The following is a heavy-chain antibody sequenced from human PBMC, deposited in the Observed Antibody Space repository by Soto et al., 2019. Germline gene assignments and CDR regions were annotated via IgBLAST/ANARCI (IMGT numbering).Heavy chain of an antibody. V-gene: IGHV1-58*01. CDR2: IVVGSGNT. CDR1: GFTFTSSA. Sequence: SLILSCKSSGFTFTSSAVQWVRQARGQRLEWIGWIVVGSGNTNYAQKFQERVTITRDMSTSTAYMELSSLRSEDTAVYYCATHRFLSLRFDPWGQGTLVTVSS. CDR3: ATHRFLSLRFDP. D-gene: IGHD3-10*01. J-gene: IGHJ5*02.